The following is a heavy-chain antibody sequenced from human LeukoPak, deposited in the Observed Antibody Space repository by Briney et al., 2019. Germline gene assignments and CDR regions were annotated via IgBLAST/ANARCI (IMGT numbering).Heavy chain of an antibody. D-gene: IGHD3-22*01. J-gene: IGHJ4*02. CDR3: ARVNYYDSSGHLDY. CDR1: GYTFTSYG. V-gene: IGHV1-18*01. Sequence: ASVKVSCKASGYTFTSYGISWVRRAPGQGLEWMGWISAYNGNTNYAQKLQGRVTMTTDTSTSTAYMELRSLRSDDTAVYYCARVNYYDSSGHLDYWGQGTLVTVSS. CDR2: ISAYNGNT.